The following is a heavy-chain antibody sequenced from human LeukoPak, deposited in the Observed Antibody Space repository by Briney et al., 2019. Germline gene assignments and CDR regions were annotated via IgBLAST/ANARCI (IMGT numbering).Heavy chain of an antibody. J-gene: IGHJ4*02. CDR1: GFTINIYS. V-gene: IGHV3-23*01. CDR2: ISSSGDFT. Sequence: GGSLRLSXAASGFTINIYSMSWVRQAPGKGLEWVSSISSSGDFTVYAGSVKGRFTISRDNSKNTLYLQMNSLRAEDTAIYYCAKDRPNYYESNGHYYRRDGDYWGQGTLVTVSS. CDR3: AKDRPNYYESNGHYYRRDGDY. D-gene: IGHD3-22*01.